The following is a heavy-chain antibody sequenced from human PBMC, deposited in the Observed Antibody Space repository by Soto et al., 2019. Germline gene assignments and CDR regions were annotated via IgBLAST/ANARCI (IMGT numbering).Heavy chain of an antibody. CDR3: AREVGGYSGYDLNHYYSYMDV. Sequence: SETLSLTCTVSGGSISSYCWSWIRQPPGKGLEWIGYIYYSGSTNYNPSLKSRVTISVDTSKNQFSLKLSSVTAADTAVYYCAREVGGYSGYDLNHYYSYMDVWGKGTTVTV. CDR1: GGSISSYC. D-gene: IGHD5-12*01. V-gene: IGHV4-59*01. J-gene: IGHJ6*03. CDR2: IYYSGST.